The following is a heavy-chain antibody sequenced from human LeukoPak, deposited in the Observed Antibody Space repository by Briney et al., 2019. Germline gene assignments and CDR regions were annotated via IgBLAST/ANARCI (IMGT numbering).Heavy chain of an antibody. D-gene: IGHD2-2*01. CDR1: GFTFSSYW. Sequence: PGGSLRLSCAASGFTFSSYWMSWVRQAPGKGLEWVANIKEDGSEKYYVDSVKGRFTISRDNAKNSLYLQMNSLRAEDTAVYCCARDSDVIRHCSSTSCPGDHFDYWGQRTLVTVSS. CDR2: IKEDGSEK. CDR3: ARDSDVIRHCSSTSCPGDHFDY. J-gene: IGHJ4*02. V-gene: IGHV3-7*01.